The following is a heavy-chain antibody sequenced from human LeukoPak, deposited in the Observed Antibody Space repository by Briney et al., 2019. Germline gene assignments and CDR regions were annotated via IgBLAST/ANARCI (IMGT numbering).Heavy chain of an antibody. CDR1: GYTFTSYA. D-gene: IGHD7-27*01. CDR3: ARDLGSPWAYFDY. Sequence: ASVEVSCKASGYTFTSYAMHWVRQAPGQRLEWMGWINAGNGNTKYSQKFQGRVTITRDTSASTAYMELSSLRSEDTAVYYCARDLGSPWAYFDYWGQGTLVTVSS. V-gene: IGHV1-3*01. J-gene: IGHJ4*02. CDR2: INAGNGNT.